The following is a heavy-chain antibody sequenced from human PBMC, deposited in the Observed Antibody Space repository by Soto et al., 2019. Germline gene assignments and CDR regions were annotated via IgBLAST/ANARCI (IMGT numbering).Heavy chain of an antibody. J-gene: IGHJ6*02. D-gene: IGHD2-2*01. Sequence: SEILNLTCTVHRPCITSSIYSWDGIDSPRGKGLEWIGSIYYSGSTYYNPSLNSRVTVSVDTSKNQFSLKVTSVTAADTAVYYCARLHGYCISSSCHGHYAMDVWGQGTTVS. CDR1: RPCITSSIYS. V-gene: IGHV4-39*01. CDR3: ARLHGYCISSSCHGHYAMDV. CDR2: IYYSGST.